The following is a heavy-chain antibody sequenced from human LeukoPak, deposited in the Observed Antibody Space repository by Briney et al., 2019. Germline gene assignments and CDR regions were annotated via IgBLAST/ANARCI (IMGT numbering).Heavy chain of an antibody. CDR3: ARLRYYAVDV. J-gene: IGHJ6*02. CDR2: ISSGCSSR. CDR1: GFTFNTFD. Sequence: PGGSLRLSCAASGFTFNTFDMTWVRQAPGKGLEWVSYISSGCSSRYYADSVKGRLTISRDNAKNSLYLQMNSLRAEDTAVYFCARLRYYAVDVWGQGTTVIVSS. V-gene: IGHV3-48*01.